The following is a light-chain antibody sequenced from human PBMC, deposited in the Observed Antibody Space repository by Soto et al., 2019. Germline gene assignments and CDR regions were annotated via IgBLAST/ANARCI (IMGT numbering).Light chain of an antibody. Sequence: QTVVTQPPSVSGAPGQRVTISCTGSSSNIGAGYDVHWYQQLPGTAPKLLIYVNSNRPLGVPDRFSGSKSGTSASLAITGLQAEDEADYYCQSYDSRLSGSVFGGGTQLTVL. CDR3: QSYDSRLSGSV. V-gene: IGLV1-40*01. CDR1: SSNIGAGYD. CDR2: VNS. J-gene: IGLJ2*01.